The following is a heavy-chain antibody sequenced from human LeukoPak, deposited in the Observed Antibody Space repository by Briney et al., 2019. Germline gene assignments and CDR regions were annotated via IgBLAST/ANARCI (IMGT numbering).Heavy chain of an antibody. D-gene: IGHD4-17*01. Sequence: GRSLRLSCAASGFTFSSYGMHWVRQAPGKGLEWVAVIWYDGSNKYYADSVKGRFTISRDNSKNTLYLQMNSLRAEDTAVYYCAKTRTTPYMDVWGKGTTVTVSS. CDR3: AKTRTTPYMDV. V-gene: IGHV3-33*06. J-gene: IGHJ6*03. CDR1: GFTFSSYG. CDR2: IWYDGSNK.